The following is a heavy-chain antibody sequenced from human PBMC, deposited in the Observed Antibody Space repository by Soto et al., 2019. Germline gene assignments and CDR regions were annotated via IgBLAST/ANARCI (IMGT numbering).Heavy chain of an antibody. CDR3: VRGGGGGLFDP. Sequence: GSLRISCAGSGFTFGDSYISWIRQAPGKGLEWLSYISPGSRYPAYADSVKGRFTISRDNAKRSLYLQMMSLTAEDTAIYYCVRGGGGGLFDPWGQGTMVTVS. J-gene: IGHJ5*02. CDR2: ISPGSRYP. D-gene: IGHD2-15*01. CDR1: GFTFGDSY. V-gene: IGHV3-11*06.